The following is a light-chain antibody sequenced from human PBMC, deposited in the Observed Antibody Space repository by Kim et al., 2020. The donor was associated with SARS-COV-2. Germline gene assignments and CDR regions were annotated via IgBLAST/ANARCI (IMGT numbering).Light chain of an antibody. CDR1: QGISSF. CDR2: GAS. V-gene: IGKV1-9*01. Sequence: IQLTQSPSSLPASVGDRVTITCRASQGISSFLAWYQQKPGKAPKVLIYGASTLQSGVPSRFSGSGSGTDFTLTISSLQPEDFATYYCQQVNNYPLTFGEGTKLEI. J-gene: IGKJ2*01. CDR3: QQVNNYPLT.